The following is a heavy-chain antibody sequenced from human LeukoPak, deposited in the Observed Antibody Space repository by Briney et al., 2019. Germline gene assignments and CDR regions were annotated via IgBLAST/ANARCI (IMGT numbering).Heavy chain of an antibody. V-gene: IGHV4-34*01. CDR3: ARAKQVAYYYYYMDV. CDR2: INHSGSA. D-gene: IGHD6-6*01. J-gene: IGHJ6*03. CDR1: GGSFSGYY. Sequence: PSETLSLTCAVYGGSFSGYYWSWIRQPPGKGLEWIGEINHSGSANYNPSLKSRVTMSVDTSKNQFSLKLSSVTAADTAVYYCARAKQVAYYYYYMDVWGKGTTVTVSS.